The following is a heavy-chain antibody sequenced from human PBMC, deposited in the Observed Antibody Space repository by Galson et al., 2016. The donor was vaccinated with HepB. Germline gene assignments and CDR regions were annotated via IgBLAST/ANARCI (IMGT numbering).Heavy chain of an antibody. J-gene: IGHJ4*02. CDR1: GFTFSSYA. Sequence: LRLSCAASGFTFSSYAMHWVRQAPGKGLEWLAVILFDGSNKYYAGSLKGRFTVSRDNSNNTLYLQMNSLRAEDTAVYYCARDVYSSGLFDSWGQGTLVTVSS. D-gene: IGHD6-19*01. CDR3: ARDVYSSGLFDS. V-gene: IGHV3-30*04. CDR2: ILFDGSNK.